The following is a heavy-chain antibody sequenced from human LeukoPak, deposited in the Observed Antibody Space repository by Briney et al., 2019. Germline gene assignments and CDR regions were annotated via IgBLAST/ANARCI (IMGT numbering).Heavy chain of an antibody. Sequence: SETLSLTCTVSGGSITYYYWSWIRQPAGKGLEWIGRIYTGGITNYNPSLRSRVAMSIDTSRNQFSLKLSSVTAADTAVYYCARVPTNYGLDVWGQGTTVTVSS. CDR2: IYTGGIT. V-gene: IGHV4-4*07. CDR1: GGSITYYY. CDR3: ARVPTNYGLDV. J-gene: IGHJ6*02.